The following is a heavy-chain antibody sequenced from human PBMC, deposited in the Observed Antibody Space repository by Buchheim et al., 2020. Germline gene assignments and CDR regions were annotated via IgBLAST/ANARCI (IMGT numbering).Heavy chain of an antibody. Sequence: EVKLVESGGGLAQPGGSLRLSCEASGFMFSDYWMHWVRKAPGKGLVWVSRVNGDGSSTFYAASVKGRFTTSRDNGKNTMFLQMNSLRAEDTAVYFCVRGRTYYDVWSGFYLPASFDNWGQGAL. CDR3: VRGRTYYDVWSGFYLPASFDN. V-gene: IGHV3-74*01. CDR2: VNGDGSST. D-gene: IGHD3-3*01. J-gene: IGHJ4*03. CDR1: GFMFSDYW.